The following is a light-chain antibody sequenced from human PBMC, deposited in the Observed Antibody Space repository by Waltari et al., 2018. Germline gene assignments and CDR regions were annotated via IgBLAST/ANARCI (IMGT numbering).Light chain of an antibody. CDR2: QDD. V-gene: IGLV3-1*01. J-gene: IGLJ2*01. Sequence: SYEVTQPTSVSVSPGQTASITCSGDKLGDKYVCCYQQKPAQSPVLVIFQDDKRPSGIPERFSGSNSGHTATLTISGTQAMDEADYYCQAWDSSVVFGGGTKLTVL. CDR3: QAWDSSVV. CDR1: KLGDKY.